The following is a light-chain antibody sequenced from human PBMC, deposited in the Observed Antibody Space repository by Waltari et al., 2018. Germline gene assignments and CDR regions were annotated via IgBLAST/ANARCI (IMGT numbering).Light chain of an antibody. CDR2: DVS. Sequence: QSALTQPASVSGSPGQSLTISCTGTSRDVGGYNYLHWYQQHPGKAPKVVIFDVSYRPSGVSNRFSASKSGNTASLTISGLQAEDEADYYGTSYTSSHGLVFGTGTKVTVL. V-gene: IGLV2-14*03. CDR1: SRDVGGYNY. CDR3: TSYTSSHGLV. J-gene: IGLJ1*01.